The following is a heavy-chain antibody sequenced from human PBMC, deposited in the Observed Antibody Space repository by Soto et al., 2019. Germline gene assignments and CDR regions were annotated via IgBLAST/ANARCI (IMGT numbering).Heavy chain of an antibody. D-gene: IGHD6-19*01. J-gene: IGHJ4*02. CDR2: INPSGGST. V-gene: IGHV1-46*01. Sequence: QVQLVQSGAEVKKPGASVKVSCKASGYTFTSYYMHWVRQAPGQGLEWMGIINPSGGSTSYAQKFRGRVTMTRDTSTSTVYMELGSLRSEDTAGYYCASSGWPLDPQDYWGQGTLVTVSS. CDR3: ASSGWPLDPQDY. CDR1: GYTFTSYY.